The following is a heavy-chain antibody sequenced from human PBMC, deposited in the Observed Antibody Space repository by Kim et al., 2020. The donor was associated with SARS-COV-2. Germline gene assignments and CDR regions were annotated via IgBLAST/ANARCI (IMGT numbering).Heavy chain of an antibody. J-gene: IGHJ4*02. V-gene: IGHV3-33*01. CDR2: IWYDGSNK. CDR1: GFTFSSYG. D-gene: IGHD6-13*01. CDR3: ASPGIAAAGLGY. Sequence: GGSLRLSCAASGFTFSSYGMHWVRQAPGKGLEWVAVIWYDGSNKYYADSVKGRFTISRDNSKNTLYLQMNSLRAEDTAVYYCASPGIAAAGLGYWGQGTLVTVSS.